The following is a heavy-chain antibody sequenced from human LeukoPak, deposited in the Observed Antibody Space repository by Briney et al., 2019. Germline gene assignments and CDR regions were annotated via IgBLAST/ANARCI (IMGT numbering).Heavy chain of an antibody. J-gene: IGHJ4*02. D-gene: IGHD7-27*01. V-gene: IGHV3-11*01. CDR2: VSSSGGTI. CDR3: AKVPRPKLGKDADY. Sequence: GGSLRLSCAASGFTFSSYAMSWIRQASGKGLEWVSYVSSSGGTISYADSVKGRFSISRDNAKKSLYLQMNSLRAEDTAVYYCAKVPRPKLGKDADYWGQGTLVTVSS. CDR1: GFTFSSYA.